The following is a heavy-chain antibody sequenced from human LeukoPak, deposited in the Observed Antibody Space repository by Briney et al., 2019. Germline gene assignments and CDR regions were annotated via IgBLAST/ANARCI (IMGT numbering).Heavy chain of an antibody. CDR3: ARGRPDFDY. CDR2: ISSSSSTI. Sequence: GGSLRLSCAGSGFTFSNWYMNWVRQAPGKGLEWVSYISSSSSTIYYADSVKGRFTISRDNAKNSLYLQMNSLRAEDTAVYYCARGRPDFDYWGQGTLVTVSS. CDR1: GFTFSNWY. J-gene: IGHJ4*02. V-gene: IGHV3-48*01.